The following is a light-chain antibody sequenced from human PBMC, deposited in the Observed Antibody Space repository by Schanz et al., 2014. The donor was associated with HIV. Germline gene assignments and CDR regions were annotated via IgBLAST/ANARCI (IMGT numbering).Light chain of an antibody. CDR2: YDT. CDR1: NLGSKS. Sequence: SYELTQPPSVSVAPGKTATITCGANNLGSKSVHWYRQKPGQAPVLVIYYDTDRPSGIPERLSGYNSGHTATLTISSVEAGDEADYYCQVWDSSGDVVFGGGTKLTV. V-gene: IGLV3-21*04. J-gene: IGLJ2*01. CDR3: QVWDSSGDVV.